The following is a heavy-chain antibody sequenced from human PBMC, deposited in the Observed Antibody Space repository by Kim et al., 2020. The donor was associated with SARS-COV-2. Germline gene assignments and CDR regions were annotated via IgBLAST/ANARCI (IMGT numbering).Heavy chain of an antibody. Sequence: GGSLRLSCAASGFTFSSYAMSWVRQAPGKGLEWVSAISGSGGSTYYADSVKGRFTISRDNSKNTLYLQMNSLRAEDTAVYYCAKSMRGIWFGPNWFDPWGQGTLVTVSS. D-gene: IGHD3-10*01. CDR2: ISGSGGST. V-gene: IGHV3-23*01. J-gene: IGHJ5*02. CDR1: GFTFSSYA. CDR3: AKSMRGIWFGPNWFDP.